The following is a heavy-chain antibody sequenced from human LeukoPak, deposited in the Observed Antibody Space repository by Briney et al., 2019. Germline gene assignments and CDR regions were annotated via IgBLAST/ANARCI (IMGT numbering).Heavy chain of an antibody. D-gene: IGHD3-16*01. CDR2: FDPEDGEK. CDR1: GYTLTDLY. V-gene: IGHV1-24*01. J-gene: IGHJ4*02. Sequence: AAVKVSCKNCGYTLTDLYMLWLRQDPGKGREGMGPFDPEDGEKIYAQNFQGRVTMTEDTSTDTAYMKLSSLRYEDTAVYYCETGPIDMIVDYLHYWGQGTLVTVSS. CDR3: ETGPIDMIVDYLHY.